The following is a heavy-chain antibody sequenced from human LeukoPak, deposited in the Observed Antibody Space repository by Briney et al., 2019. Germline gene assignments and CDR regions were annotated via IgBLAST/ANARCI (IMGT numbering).Heavy chain of an antibody. J-gene: IGHJ4*02. V-gene: IGHV3-21*01. Sequence: GGSLRLSCAASGFTFSIHAMNWVRQAPGKGLEWVSAISGSGGSTYYADSVKGRFTISRDNAKNSLYLQMNSLRAEDTAVYYCARDLGCSSTSCYTIGVCDYWGQGTLVTVSS. D-gene: IGHD2-2*02. CDR3: ARDLGCSSTSCYTIGVCDY. CDR2: ISGSGGST. CDR1: GFTFSIHA.